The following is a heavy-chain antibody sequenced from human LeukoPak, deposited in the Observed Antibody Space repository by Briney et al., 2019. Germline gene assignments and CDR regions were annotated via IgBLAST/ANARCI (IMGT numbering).Heavy chain of an antibody. J-gene: IGHJ5*02. CDR3: ARGGARLVLYRGFDP. CDR1: GFTFSSYA. CDR2: ISYDGSNK. D-gene: IGHD3-9*01. Sequence: GRSLRLSCAASGFTFSSYAMHWVRQAPGKGLEWVAVISYDGSNKYYADSAKGRFTISRDNSKNTLYLQMNSLRAEDTAVYYCARGGARLVLYRGFDPWGQGTLVTVSS. V-gene: IGHV3-30-3*01.